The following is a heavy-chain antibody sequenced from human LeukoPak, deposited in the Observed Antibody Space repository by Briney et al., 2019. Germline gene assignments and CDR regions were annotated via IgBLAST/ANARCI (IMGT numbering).Heavy chain of an antibody. J-gene: IGHJ4*02. V-gene: IGHV4-39*01. CDR3: ARQWDY. CDR2: IHYSGNT. CDR1: GDSISTSTYY. Sequence: SETLSLTCTVSGDSISTSTYYWGWIRQSPGKGLEWIGSIHYSGNTHSNPSLKSRVTISVDTSKNQFSLKVRSVTAADTAVYYCARQWDYWGQGTLVTVSS.